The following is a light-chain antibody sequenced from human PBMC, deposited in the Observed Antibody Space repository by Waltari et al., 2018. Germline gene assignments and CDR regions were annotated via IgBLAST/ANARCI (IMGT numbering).Light chain of an antibody. V-gene: IGLV1-47*01. CDR1: NSNLGKYN. CDR3: AAWDDSLYGV. J-gene: IGLJ3*02. Sequence: SVLTPHPSASGTTGPRVTIHCPGINSNLGKYNLYWYQPAPGTAPKLLSYRNNQRPSGVPDLFSGSKSDTSASLAISGLRSDDEADYYCAAWDDSLYGVFGGGTKLTVL. CDR2: RNN.